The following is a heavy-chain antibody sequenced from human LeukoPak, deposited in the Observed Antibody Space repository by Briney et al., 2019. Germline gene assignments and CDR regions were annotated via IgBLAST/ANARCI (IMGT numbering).Heavy chain of an antibody. D-gene: IGHD5-12*01. Sequence: PSETLSLTCTVSGGSISSSSYYWGWIRQPPGKGLEWIGSIYYSGSTYYNPSLKCRVTISVDTSKNQFSLKLSSVTAADTAVYYCAIGATIGDYWGQGTLVTVSS. CDR1: GGSISSSSYY. V-gene: IGHV4-39*01. CDR2: IYYSGST. J-gene: IGHJ4*02. CDR3: AIGATIGDY.